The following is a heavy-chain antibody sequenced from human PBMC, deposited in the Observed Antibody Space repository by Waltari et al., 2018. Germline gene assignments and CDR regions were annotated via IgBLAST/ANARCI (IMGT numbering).Heavy chain of an antibody. V-gene: IGHV1-69*08. Sequence: QVQLVQSGAEVKKPGSSVTVSCKASGGTFSSYAISWVRPPPGTGLEWMGRIIPIFGTANYAQKFQGRVTITADKSTSTAYMELSSLRSEDTAVYYCARGGYCSGGSCYLRYYFDYWGQGTLVTVSS. CDR1: GGTFSSYA. CDR3: ARGGYCSGGSCYLRYYFDY. D-gene: IGHD2-15*01. CDR2: IIPIFGTA. J-gene: IGHJ4*02.